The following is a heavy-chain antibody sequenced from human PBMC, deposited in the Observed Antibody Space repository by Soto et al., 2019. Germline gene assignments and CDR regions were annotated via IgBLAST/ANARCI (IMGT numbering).Heavy chain of an antibody. CDR1: GFTLSGRS. D-gene: IGHD3-10*02. Sequence: EVQLVESGGGLVQPGGSLRLSCAASGFTLSGRSMHWVRQAPGKGLVWVSGIDNAGTDSTYADSVKGRFTSSRDNAKNMLYLQMNSLRVEDTAVYYCARGLFGPEVWDKGTTVTVSS. V-gene: IGHV3-74*01. CDR3: ARGLFGPEV. CDR2: IDNAGTDS. J-gene: IGHJ6*03.